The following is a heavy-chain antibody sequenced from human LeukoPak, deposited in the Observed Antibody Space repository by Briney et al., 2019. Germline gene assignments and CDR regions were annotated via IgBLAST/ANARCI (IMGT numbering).Heavy chain of an antibody. V-gene: IGHV4-59*01. CDR1: GGSMTSYY. D-gene: IGHD2-2*01. Sequence: SETLSLTCTVSGGSMTSYYWNWIRQPPGKGLEWIGFIFFSGSTNYNPSLKSRVTISVDTSRNQFSLKLSSVTAADTAIYYCARVDCISTSCPADYWGQGTLVTVSS. CDR2: IFFSGST. J-gene: IGHJ4*02. CDR3: ARVDCISTSCPADY.